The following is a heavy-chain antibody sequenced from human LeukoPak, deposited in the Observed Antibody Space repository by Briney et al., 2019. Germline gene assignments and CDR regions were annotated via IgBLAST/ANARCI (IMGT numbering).Heavy chain of an antibody. CDR1: GGSFSGYY. CDR2: INHSGST. V-gene: IGHV4-34*01. CDR3: ARGGIAAAGIRGAWFDP. J-gene: IGHJ5*02. D-gene: IGHD6-13*01. Sequence: SETLSLTCAVYGGSFSGYYWSWIRQPPGKGLEWIGEINHSGSTNYNPSLKSRVTISVDTSKNQFSLKLSSVTAADTAVYYCARGGIAAAGIRGAWFDPWGQGTLVTVSS.